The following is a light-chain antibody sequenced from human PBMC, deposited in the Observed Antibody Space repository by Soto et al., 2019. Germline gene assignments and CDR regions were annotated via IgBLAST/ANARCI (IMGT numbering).Light chain of an antibody. J-gene: IGLJ1*01. Sequence: QSALTQPPSASGTPGQRVTISCSGSSSNIAFNPVNWYQHLPGTAPKLLLTGDTSRPSGVPDRFSGSKSGASASLAITDLQAEDEADYYCQSYDSRLSGSVFGTGTKVTVL. CDR2: GDT. CDR1: SSNIAFNP. CDR3: QSYDSRLSGSV. V-gene: IGLV1-40*01.